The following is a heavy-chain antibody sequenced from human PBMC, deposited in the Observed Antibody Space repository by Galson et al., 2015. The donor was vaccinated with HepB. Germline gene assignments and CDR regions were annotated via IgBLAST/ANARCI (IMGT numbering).Heavy chain of an antibody. CDR1: GDSVSNNGAA. Sequence: CAISGDSVSNNGAAWNWIRQSPSSGLEWLGRTYHRSKWYNDYAVSVKSRITINPDTSKNQFSLQLSSVTPEDTAVYYCAREAYYFDYWGQGTLVTVSS. CDR2: TYHRSKWYN. J-gene: IGHJ4*02. CDR3: AREAYYFDY. V-gene: IGHV6-1*01.